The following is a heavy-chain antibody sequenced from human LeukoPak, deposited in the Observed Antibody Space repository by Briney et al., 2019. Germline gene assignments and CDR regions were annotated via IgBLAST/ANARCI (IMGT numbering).Heavy chain of an antibody. J-gene: IGHJ6*02. CDR1: GGTFSSYA. CDR2: IIPIFGTA. CDR3: ARELGTMIVVARGCMDV. D-gene: IGHD3-22*01. Sequence: ASVKVSCKASGGTFSSYAISWVRQAPGQGLEWMGGIIPIFGTANYAQKFQGRVTITADESTSTAYMELSSLRSEDTAVYYCARELGTMIVVARGCMDVWGQGTTVTVSS. V-gene: IGHV1-69*13.